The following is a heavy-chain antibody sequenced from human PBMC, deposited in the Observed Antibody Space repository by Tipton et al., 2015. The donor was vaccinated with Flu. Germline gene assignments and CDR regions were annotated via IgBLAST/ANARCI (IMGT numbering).Heavy chain of an antibody. J-gene: IGHJ3*02. CDR1: GFTFSRYG. V-gene: IGHV3-23*01. Sequence: SLRLSCAVSGFTFSRYGMSWVRQAPGKGLEWVSGFSASARTTYFADSVKGRFTISRDNAKNSLYLHMNSLRAEDTALYYCARDSDYGDYENAFDIWGQGTMVTVSS. CDR2: FSASARTT. CDR3: ARDSDYGDYENAFDI. D-gene: IGHD4-17*01.